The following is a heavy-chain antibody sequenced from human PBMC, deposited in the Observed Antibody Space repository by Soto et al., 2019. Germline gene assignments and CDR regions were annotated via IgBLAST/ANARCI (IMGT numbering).Heavy chain of an antibody. CDR3: ARDRAKWKDYYYYGMDV. D-gene: IGHD1-20*01. CDR1: GGSISGGDDF. Sequence: QVQLQESGPGLVKPSQTLSLTCTVSGGSISGGDDFWTWIRQPPGKGLEWIGYIYYSGSTYYNPSLKSRLTMSVDTSKNQFSLKLSSVTAADTAVYYCARDRAKWKDYYYYGMDVWGQGTTVNVSS. V-gene: IGHV4-30-4*01. J-gene: IGHJ6*02. CDR2: IYYSGST.